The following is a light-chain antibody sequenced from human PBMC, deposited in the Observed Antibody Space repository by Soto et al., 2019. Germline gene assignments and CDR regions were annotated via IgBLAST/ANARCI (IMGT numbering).Light chain of an antibody. Sequence: DIQMTQAPSSLSASVGDRVTITCRASQSISSYLNWYQQKPGKAPKLLIYAASSLQSGVPSRLSGSGSGTDFTLTINSLQPEDFATYYCQQSYSTPQTFGQGTKV. CDR3: QQSYSTPQT. V-gene: IGKV1-39*01. J-gene: IGKJ1*01. CDR1: QSISSY. CDR2: AAS.